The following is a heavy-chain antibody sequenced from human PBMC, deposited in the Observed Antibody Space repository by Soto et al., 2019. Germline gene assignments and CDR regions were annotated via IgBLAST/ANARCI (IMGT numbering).Heavy chain of an antibody. J-gene: IGHJ4*02. D-gene: IGHD5-12*01. Sequence: GGSLRLSCAPSGFTFSNYAMTWVRQAPGKGLECVSAISGSGGSTYYADSVKGRFTISRDNSKNTLYLQMNSLRAEDTAVYYCAKGGYSGYDTPGYSYGYLDYWGQGTLVTVSS. V-gene: IGHV3-23*01. CDR3: AKGGYSGYDTPGYSYGYLDY. CDR1: GFTFSNYA. CDR2: ISGSGGST.